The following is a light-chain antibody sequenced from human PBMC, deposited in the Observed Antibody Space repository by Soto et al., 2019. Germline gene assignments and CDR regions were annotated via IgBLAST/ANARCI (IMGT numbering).Light chain of an antibody. CDR2: DAS. Sequence: IQMTQYPSSLSASLGDRVTITCQASQNINNYLNWYQQKPGRAPKLLIYDASNLEAGVPSRFRGSGSGTDFTFTISRMKPEDIATYYCQQYENLPTFGQGTRLEIK. CDR3: QQYENLPT. J-gene: IGKJ5*01. V-gene: IGKV1-33*01. CDR1: QNINNY.